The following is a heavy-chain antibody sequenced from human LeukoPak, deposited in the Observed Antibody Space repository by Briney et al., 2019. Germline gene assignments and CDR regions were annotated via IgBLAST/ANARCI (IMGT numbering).Heavy chain of an antibody. D-gene: IGHD3-3*01. J-gene: IGHJ5*02. CDR2: MNPNSGNT. CDR1: GYTFTSYD. V-gene: IGHV1-8*01. CDR3: ARKAYDFWSGYYSAAYWFDP. Sequence: ASVKVSCKASGYTFTSYDINWVRQATGQGLEWMGWMNPNSGNTGYAQKFQGRVTMTRNTSISTAYMELSSLRSEDTAVYYCARKAYDFWSGYYSAAYWFDPWGQGTLVTVSS.